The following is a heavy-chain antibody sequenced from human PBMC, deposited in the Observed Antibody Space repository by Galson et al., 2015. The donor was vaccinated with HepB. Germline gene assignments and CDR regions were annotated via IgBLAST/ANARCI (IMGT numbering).Heavy chain of an antibody. CDR2: ISGSGSGT. Sequence: SLRLSCAASGFTFSNYVMSWVRQAPGKGLEWVSGISGSGSGTYYADSVKGRFTISRDNSRNTLYLEMNGLRAEGTAVYYCAKTFGDTTYYFDYWGQGTLVTVSS. V-gene: IGHV3-23*01. D-gene: IGHD3-16*01. CDR3: AKTFGDTTYYFDY. J-gene: IGHJ4*02. CDR1: GFTFSNYV.